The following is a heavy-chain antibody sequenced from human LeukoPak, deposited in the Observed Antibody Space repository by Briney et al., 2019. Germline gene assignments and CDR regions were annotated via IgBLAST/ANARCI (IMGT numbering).Heavy chain of an antibody. CDR2: FYPGDSDT. CDR1: GYSFTNYW. J-gene: IGHJ4*02. Sequence: GESLKISCKGSGYSFTNYWIGWVRQMPGKGLEWMGLFYPGDSDTRYSPSFQGQVTISADKSISTAYLQWSSLKSSDTAMYYCARLVSGRLDYWGQGTLVTVSS. CDR3: ARLVSGRLDY. V-gene: IGHV5-51*01. D-gene: IGHD2-8*01.